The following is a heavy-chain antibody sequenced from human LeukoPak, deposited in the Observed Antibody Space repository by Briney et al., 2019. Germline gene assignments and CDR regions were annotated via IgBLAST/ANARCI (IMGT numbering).Heavy chain of an antibody. CDR3: ARGPYSGSYEFDY. CDR2: IYYSGST. D-gene: IGHD1-26*01. CDR1: GGSISSYY. J-gene: IGHJ4*02. Sequence: SETLSLTCTVSGGSISSYYWSWIRQPPGKGLEWIGYIYYSGSTNYNPSLKSRVTISVDTSKNQFSLKLSSVTAADTAVYYCARGPYSGSYEFDYRGQGTLVTVSS. V-gene: IGHV4-59*01.